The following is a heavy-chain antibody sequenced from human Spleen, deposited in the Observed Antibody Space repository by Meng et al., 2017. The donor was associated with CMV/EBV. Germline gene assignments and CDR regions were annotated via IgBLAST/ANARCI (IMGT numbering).Heavy chain of an antibody. J-gene: IGHJ4*02. Sequence: TCTVAGDYVASGNYWGWIRRSPGKGLEWIGSFFYSGNTYYNPSLKSRVSISVDTSKNQFSLNLNSVTAADTAVYYCARADTAMATNYWGQGTLVTVSS. D-gene: IGHD5-18*01. CDR1: GDYVASGNY. CDR3: ARADTAMATNY. V-gene: IGHV4-38-2*02. CDR2: FFYSGNT.